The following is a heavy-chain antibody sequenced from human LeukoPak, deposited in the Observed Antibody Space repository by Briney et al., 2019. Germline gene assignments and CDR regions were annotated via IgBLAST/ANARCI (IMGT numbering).Heavy chain of an antibody. D-gene: IGHD6-13*01. CDR2: ISGSGGST. J-gene: IGHJ4*02. CDR1: GFIFSTYA. CDR3: ARVIRAAPGKGYFDY. Sequence: GGSLRLSCATSGFIFSTYALSWVRQAPGKGLEWASSISGSGGSTYHAGSVKGRFTISRDSSKNTLYLQMNSLRAEDTAIYYCARVIRAAPGKGYFDYWGQGTLVTVSS. V-gene: IGHV3-23*01.